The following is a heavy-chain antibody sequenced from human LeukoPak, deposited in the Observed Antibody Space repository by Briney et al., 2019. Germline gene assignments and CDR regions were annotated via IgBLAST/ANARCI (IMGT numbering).Heavy chain of an antibody. CDR1: GLTFDNAW. CDR2: IKSKNVGETT. J-gene: IGHJ4*02. CDR3: TTGPGNSGY. D-gene: IGHD4-23*01. Sequence: GGSLRLSCVVSGLTFDNAWMSWVRQAPGKGLEWVGRIKSKNVGETTEYAAPVQGRFTISRDDSKNTVYLQMSNLKTEDTAVYYCTTGPGNSGYWGQGTLVTVSS. V-gene: IGHV3-15*01.